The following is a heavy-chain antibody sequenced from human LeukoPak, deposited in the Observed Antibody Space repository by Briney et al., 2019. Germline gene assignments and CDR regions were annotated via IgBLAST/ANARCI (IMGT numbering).Heavy chain of an antibody. Sequence: ASVKVSCKASGYTFTNNFMHWVRQAPGQGHEWVGIINPSGDNTWYAQKFQGRVTMTRDMATSTDYMEVSSLRSEDTAVYYCARDNSVGDSAWWFDPWGQGTLVTVSS. CDR2: INPSGDNT. J-gene: IGHJ5*02. V-gene: IGHV1-46*01. CDR3: ARDNSVGDSAWWFDP. D-gene: IGHD5-12*01. CDR1: GYTFTNNF.